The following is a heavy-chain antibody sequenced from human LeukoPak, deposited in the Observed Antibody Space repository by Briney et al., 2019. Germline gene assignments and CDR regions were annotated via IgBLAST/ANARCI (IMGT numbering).Heavy chain of an antibody. CDR1: GGTFSSYA. J-gene: IGHJ3*02. V-gene: IGHV1-69*01. CDR2: IIPIFGTA. CDR3: ASATTSEYGGNSVEAFDI. Sequence: GSSVKVSCKASGGTFSSYAISWVRQAPGQGLEWMGGIIPIFGTANYEQKFQGRVTITADESTSTAYMELSSLRSEDTAVYYCASATTSEYGGNSVEAFDIWGQGTMVTVSS. D-gene: IGHD4-23*01.